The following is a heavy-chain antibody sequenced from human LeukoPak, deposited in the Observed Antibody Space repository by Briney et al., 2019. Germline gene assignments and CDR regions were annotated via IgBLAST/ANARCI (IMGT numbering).Heavy chain of an antibody. J-gene: IGHJ3*02. Sequence: PGRSLRLSCAGSGFTFSSYAVHWVRQAPGKGLEWVAFIRYDGSNKYYADSGKGRFTISRDNSKNTLYLQMNSLRAEDTAVYYCAKVEWERSPGPSQWRVGAFDIWGQGTMVTVSS. CDR3: AKVEWERSPGPSQWRVGAFDI. CDR2: IRYDGSNK. V-gene: IGHV3-30*02. D-gene: IGHD1-26*01. CDR1: GFTFSSYA.